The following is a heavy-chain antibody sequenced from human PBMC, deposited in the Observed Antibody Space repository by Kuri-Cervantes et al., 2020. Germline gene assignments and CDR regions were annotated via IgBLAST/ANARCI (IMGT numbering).Heavy chain of an antibody. CDR3: ARDRGRLAFDI. J-gene: IGHJ3*02. Sequence: GESLKISCAASGFTFSSYWMSWVRQAPGKGLEWVAVIWYDGSNKYYADSVKGRFTISRDNSKNTLYLQMNSLRAEDTAVYYCARDRGRLAFDIWGQGTMVTVSS. D-gene: IGHD3-10*01. CDR2: IWYDGSNK. CDR1: GFTFSSYW. V-gene: IGHV3-33*08.